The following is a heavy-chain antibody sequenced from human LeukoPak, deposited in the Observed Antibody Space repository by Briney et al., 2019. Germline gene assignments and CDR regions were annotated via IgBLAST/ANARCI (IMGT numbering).Heavy chain of an antibody. D-gene: IGHD6-13*01. CDR1: GYSFSSYW. J-gene: IGHJ4*02. V-gene: IGHV5-51*01. Sequence: GESLKISCKGSGYSFSSYWIGWVRQMPGKGLEWMGIIYPGDSETRYSPSFQGQVTISADKSISTAYLQWTGLKASDAAMYYCASIAAAGYIDYWGQGTLVTVSS. CDR2: IYPGDSET. CDR3: ASIAAAGYIDY.